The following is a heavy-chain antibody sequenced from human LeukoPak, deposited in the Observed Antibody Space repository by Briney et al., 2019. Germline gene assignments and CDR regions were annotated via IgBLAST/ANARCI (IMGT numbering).Heavy chain of an antibody. V-gene: IGHV3-53*01. CDR2: IFRGGTT. CDR3: ARPPEDWADAYWYFDI. J-gene: IGHJ2*01. Sequence: GGSLRLSCAASGFIVSSTYMSWVRQAPGKGLEWVSVIFRGGTTYYADSVKGRFTMSRDNSKDTAYLEMNSLRVEDTAVYYCARPPEDWADAYWYFDIWGRGTAVTVSS. CDR1: GFIVSSTY. D-gene: IGHD3/OR15-3a*01.